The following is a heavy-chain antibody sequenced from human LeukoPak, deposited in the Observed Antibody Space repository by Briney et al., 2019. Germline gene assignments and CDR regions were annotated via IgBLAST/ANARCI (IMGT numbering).Heavy chain of an antibody. D-gene: IGHD1-26*01. CDR3: ARVNSGNYYEIDY. V-gene: IGHV4-59*01. Sequence: SETLSLTCTVSGGAISTSYWSWIRQPPGKELEWLGHIYYSGSSNYNPSLKSRVTISVDTSKNQFSLNLSSVAAADTAVYYCARVNSGNYYEIDYWGQGTLVTVSS. J-gene: IGHJ4*02. CDR1: GGAISTSY. CDR2: IYYSGSS.